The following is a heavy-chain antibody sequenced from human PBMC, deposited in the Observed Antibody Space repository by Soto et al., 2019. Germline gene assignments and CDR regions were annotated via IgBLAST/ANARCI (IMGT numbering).Heavy chain of an antibody. CDR2: IYYSGST. CDR3: ARAPYYGSGSPFFDY. CDR1: GGSISSGDYY. J-gene: IGHJ4*02. Sequence: SSETLSLTCTVSGGSISSGDYYWSWIRQPPGKGLEWIGYIYYSGSTYYNPSLKSRVTISVDTSKNQFSLKLSSVTAADTAVYYCARAPYYGSGSPFFDYWGQGTLVTVSS. V-gene: IGHV4-30-4*01. D-gene: IGHD3-10*01.